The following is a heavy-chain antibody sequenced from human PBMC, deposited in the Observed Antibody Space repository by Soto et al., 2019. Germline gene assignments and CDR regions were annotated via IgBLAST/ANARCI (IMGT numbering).Heavy chain of an antibody. V-gene: IGHV4-31*03. CDR3: ARESYYYDSSGYPLGMDV. J-gene: IGHJ6*02. D-gene: IGHD3-22*01. CDR1: GGSISSGGYY. CDR2: IYYSGST. Sequence: QVQLQESGPGLVKPSQTLSLTCTVSGGSISSGGYYWSWIRQHPGKGLEWIGYIYYSGSTYYNPSLKSRVTISVDTSKNHFSLKLSSVTAADTAVYYCARESYYYDSSGYPLGMDVWGQGTTVTVSS.